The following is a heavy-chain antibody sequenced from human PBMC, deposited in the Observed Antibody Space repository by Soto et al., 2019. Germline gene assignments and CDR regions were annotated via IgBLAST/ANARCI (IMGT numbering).Heavy chain of an antibody. CDR3: SSALRISLGEIDY. Sequence: TLSLTCTVSGGSIRSASYHWSWIRQHPGKGLEWIGYIYYTGSTSYNPSLKSRIAISVDTSKNQFSLKLTSVTAADTAVYYCSSALRISLGEIDYWGQESLVTVSS. J-gene: IGHJ4*02. V-gene: IGHV4-31*03. D-gene: IGHD2-15*01. CDR1: GGSIRSASYH. CDR2: IYYTGST.